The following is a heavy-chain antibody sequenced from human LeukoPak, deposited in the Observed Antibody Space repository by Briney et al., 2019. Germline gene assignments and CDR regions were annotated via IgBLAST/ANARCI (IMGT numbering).Heavy chain of an antibody. D-gene: IGHD1-1*01. CDR3: ARDPGTTSDS. CDR1: GFSVSDYD. V-gene: IGHV3-11*04. Sequence: GGSLRLSCVVSGFSVSDYDMSWIRQTPGGGREWISYISSSGRLIKHLESVKGRFTMSRDDAKNSLFLEMTSLRVDDTAVYFCARDPGTTSDSWGQGTLVTVSS. J-gene: IGHJ5*02. CDR2: ISSSGRLI.